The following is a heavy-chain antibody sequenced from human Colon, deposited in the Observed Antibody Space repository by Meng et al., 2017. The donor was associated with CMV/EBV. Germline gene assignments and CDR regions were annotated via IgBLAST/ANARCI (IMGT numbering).Heavy chain of an antibody. J-gene: IGHJ4*02. D-gene: IGHD3-3*01. Sequence: FSSYSMNWVRQATGKGLEWVSSISSSSSYIYYADSVKDRFTISRDNAKDSLYLQMNSLRAEDTAVYYCARDGRVLREFWSVPPDFDYWGQGTLVTVSS. CDR1: FSSYS. V-gene: IGHV3-21*01. CDR3: ARDGRVLREFWSVPPDFDY. CDR2: ISSSSSYI.